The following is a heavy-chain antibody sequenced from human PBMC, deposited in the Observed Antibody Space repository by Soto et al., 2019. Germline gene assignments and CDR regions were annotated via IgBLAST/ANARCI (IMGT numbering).Heavy chain of an antibody. V-gene: IGHV4-34*01. D-gene: IGHD6-13*01. CDR2: INHSGST. CDR1: GGSFSGYY. Sequence: SETLSLTCSVYGGSFSGYYWSWIRQPPGKGLEWIGEINHSGSTNYNPSLKSRVTISVDTSKNQLSLKLSSVTAADTAVYYCARGQRYSSSWYGINFLDYRGKGTLVTVSS. CDR3: ARGQRYSSSWYGINFLDY. J-gene: IGHJ4*02.